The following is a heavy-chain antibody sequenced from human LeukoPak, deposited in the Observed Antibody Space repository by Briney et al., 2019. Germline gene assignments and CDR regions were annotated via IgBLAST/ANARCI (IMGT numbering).Heavy chain of an antibody. J-gene: IGHJ4*02. CDR2: IIPIFGTA. D-gene: IGHD6-19*01. CDR3: ARSELLQWLVPSLGETYFDY. Sequence: SVTVSCKASGGTFSSYAISWVRQAPGQGLEWMGGIIPIFGTANYAQKFQGRVTITADESTSTAYMELSSLRSEDTAVYYCARSELLQWLVPSLGETYFDYWGQGTLVTVSS. V-gene: IGHV1-69*13. CDR1: GGTFSSYA.